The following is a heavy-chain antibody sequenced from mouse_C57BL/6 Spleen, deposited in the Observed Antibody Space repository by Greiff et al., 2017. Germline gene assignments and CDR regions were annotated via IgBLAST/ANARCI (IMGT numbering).Heavy chain of an antibody. V-gene: IGHV1-75*01. CDR2: IFPGSGST. CDR1: GYTFTDYY. J-gene: IGHJ2*01. CDR3: ARHFTTVRYFAY. Sequence: VQLQQPGPELVKPGASVKISCKASGYTFTDYYMNWVKQRPGQGLEWIGRIFPGSGSTYYNEKFKGKATLTVDKSSSTAYMLLSSLTSEDSAVYFCARHFTTVRYFAYWGQGTTLTVSS. D-gene: IGHD1-1*01.